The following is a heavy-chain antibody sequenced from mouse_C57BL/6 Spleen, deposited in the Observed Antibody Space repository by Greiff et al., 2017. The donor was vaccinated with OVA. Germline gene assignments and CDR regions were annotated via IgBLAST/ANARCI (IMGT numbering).Heavy chain of an antibody. Sequence: VQLQQPGAELVRPGSSVKLSCKASGYTFTSYWMDWVKQRPGQGLEWIGNIYPSDSETHYNHKFKDKATLTVDKSSSTAYMQLSSLTSEDSAVYYCARRGPCDYGGQGTTLTVSS. CDR1: GYTFTSYW. CDR2: IYPSDSET. V-gene: IGHV1-61*01. J-gene: IGHJ2*01. CDR3: ARRGPCDY.